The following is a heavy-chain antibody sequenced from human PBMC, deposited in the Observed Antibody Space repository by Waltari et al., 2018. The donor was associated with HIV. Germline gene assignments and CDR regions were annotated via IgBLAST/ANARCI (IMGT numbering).Heavy chain of an antibody. CDR2: VDSWKIYL. Sequence: EVQLVESGGGLVKPVGSLRFSCAAAGLSFRSFRMSWFRQAPGKGLELVSAVDSWKIYLNDAGSVRGRMTLSRVKAKNSLLLQFNSLRGEDTAFYDCARFCGCGSGVYHWGQGTLVTVSS. V-gene: IGHV3-21*01. CDR1: GLSFRSFR. D-gene: IGHD2-21*01. J-gene: IGHJ5*02. CDR3: ARFCGCGSGVYH.